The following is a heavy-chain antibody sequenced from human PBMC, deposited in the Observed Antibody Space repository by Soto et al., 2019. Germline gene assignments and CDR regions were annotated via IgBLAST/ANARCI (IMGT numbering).Heavy chain of an antibody. CDR1: GFTVSSNY. Sequence: EVQLVETGGGLIQPGGSLRLSGAASGFTVSSNYMSWVRQAPGKGLEWVSVIYSGGSTYYADSVKGRFTISRDNSKNTLYLQMNSLRAEDTAVYYCASRGYCSSTSCYYEATVIHWGQGTLVTVSS. V-gene: IGHV3-53*02. D-gene: IGHD2-2*03. CDR2: IYSGGST. CDR3: ASRGYCSSTSCYYEATVIH. J-gene: IGHJ4*02.